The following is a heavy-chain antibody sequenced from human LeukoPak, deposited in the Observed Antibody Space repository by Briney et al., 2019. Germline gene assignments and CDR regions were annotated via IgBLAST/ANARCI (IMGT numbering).Heavy chain of an antibody. CDR1: GYTFTSYD. D-gene: IGHD5-12*01. V-gene: IGHV1-8*01. CDR2: MNPNSGNT. CDR3: ARVGGRVATIDY. J-gene: IGHJ4*02. Sequence: ASVKVSCKASGYTFTSYDINWVRQATGQGLERMGWMNPNSGNTGYAQKFQGRVTMTRNTSISTAYMELSSLRSEDTAVYYCARVGGRVATIDYWGQGTLVTVSS.